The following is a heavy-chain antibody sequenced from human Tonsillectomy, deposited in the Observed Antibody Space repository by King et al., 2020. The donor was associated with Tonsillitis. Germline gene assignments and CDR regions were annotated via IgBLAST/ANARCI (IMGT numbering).Heavy chain of an antibody. CDR2: ILYDGSNK. V-gene: IGHV3-30*18. J-gene: IGHJ6*02. CDR3: AKATDTYGPLWGMDV. D-gene: IGHD2-21*01. CDR1: GFTFTTYG. Sequence: VQLVESGGGVVQPGRSLRLSCAASGFTFTTYGMHWVRQAPGKGLEWVAVILYDGSNKYYADSVKGRFTISRDNSKNTLYLQMNSLRAEDTAVYYCAKATDTYGPLWGMDVWGQGTTVTVSS.